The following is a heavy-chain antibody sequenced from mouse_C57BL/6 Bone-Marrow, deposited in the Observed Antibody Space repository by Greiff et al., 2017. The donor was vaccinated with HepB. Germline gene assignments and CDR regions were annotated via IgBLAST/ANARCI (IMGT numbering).Heavy chain of an antibody. J-gene: IGHJ1*03. CDR2: IYPSDSET. CDR3: ARWITTVVDWYFDV. Sequence: VQLQQPGAELVRPGSSVKLSCKASGYTFTSYWMDWVKQRPGQGLEWIGNIYPSDSETHYNQKFKDKATLTVDKSSSTAYMQLSSLTSEDSAVYYCARWITTVVDWYFDVWGTGTTVTVSS. D-gene: IGHD1-1*01. V-gene: IGHV1-61*01. CDR1: GYTFTSYW.